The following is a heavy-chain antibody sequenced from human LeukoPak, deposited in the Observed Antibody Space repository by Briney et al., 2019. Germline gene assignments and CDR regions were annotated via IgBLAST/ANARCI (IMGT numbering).Heavy chain of an antibody. CDR2: MNPNSGNT. D-gene: IGHD3-16*01. CDR3: ATAGGWGDYYFDY. J-gene: IGHJ4*02. V-gene: IGHV1-8*02. CDR1: GYTFTSYG. Sequence: ASVKVSCKASGYTFTSYGISWVRQATGQGLEWMGWMNPNSGNTGYAQKFQGRVTMTRNTSISTAYMELSSLRSEDTAVYYCATAGGWGDYYFDYWGQGTLVTVSS.